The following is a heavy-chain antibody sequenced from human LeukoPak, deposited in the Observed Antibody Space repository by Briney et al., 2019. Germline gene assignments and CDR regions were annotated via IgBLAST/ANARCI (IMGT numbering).Heavy chain of an antibody. V-gene: IGHV4-61*09. J-gene: IGHJ6*03. Sequence: SQTLSLTCTVSGGSISSGSYYWSWIRQPAGKGLEWIGHIYTSGSTNYNPSLKSRVTISLDTSKNQFSLKLSSVTAADTAVYYCASSGSYYYYYMDVWGKGTTVTISS. CDR3: ASSGSYYYYYMDV. CDR1: GGSISSGSYY. CDR2: IYTSGST. D-gene: IGHD1-26*01.